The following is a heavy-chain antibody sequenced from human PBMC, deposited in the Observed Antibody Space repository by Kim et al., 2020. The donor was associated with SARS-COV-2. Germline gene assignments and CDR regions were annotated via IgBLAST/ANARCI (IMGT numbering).Heavy chain of an antibody. V-gene: IGHV3-66*04. CDR1: GFTVSNSY. D-gene: IGHD3-16*01. Sequence: GGSLRLSCEGSGFTVSNSYMSWVRQAPGKGPEWVAVIYRGDSTSYAASVKGRFTISRDNSKNTLYLQMSNMRAGDTAVYYCVGLYYDSAWGAGSLDDWGRGTTVTVSS. CDR3: VGLYYDSAWGAGSLDD. CDR2: IYRGDST. J-gene: IGHJ6*02.